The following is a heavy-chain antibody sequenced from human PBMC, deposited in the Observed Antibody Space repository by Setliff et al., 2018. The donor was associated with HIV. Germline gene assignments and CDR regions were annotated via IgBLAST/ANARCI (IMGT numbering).Heavy chain of an antibody. CDR3: AKEGRVTTAFDL. CDR1: GFSFSSYA. CDR2: ISWNIFNI. J-gene: IGHJ5*02. Sequence: SLKISCAASGFSFSSYAMHWVRQAPGQGLEWVSGISWNIFNIAYADSVKGRFTISRDNAKNSLYLQMNSLRDEDTALYYCAKEGRVTTAFDLWGQGTLVTVSS. D-gene: IGHD1-1*01. V-gene: IGHV3-9*01.